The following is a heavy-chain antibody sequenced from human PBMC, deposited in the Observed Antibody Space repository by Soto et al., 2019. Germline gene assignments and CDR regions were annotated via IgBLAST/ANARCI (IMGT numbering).Heavy chain of an antibody. CDR2: INHSGST. D-gene: IGHD3-22*01. CDR1: GYSISSSNW. CDR3: ARGVYYYDSSGYLGY. Sequence: TSETLSLTCAVSGYSISSSNWWGWIRQPPGKGLEWIGEINHSGSTNYNPSLKSQVTISVDTSKNQFSLKLSSVTAADTAVYYCARGVYYYDSSGYLGYWGQGTLVTVSS. V-gene: IGHV4-4*02. J-gene: IGHJ4*02.